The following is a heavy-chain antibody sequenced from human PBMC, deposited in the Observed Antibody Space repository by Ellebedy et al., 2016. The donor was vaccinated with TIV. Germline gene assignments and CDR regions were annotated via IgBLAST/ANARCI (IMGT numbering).Heavy chain of an antibody. CDR3: ARDRRRYSYEIDAFDM. CDR1: GFAFNSFG. V-gene: IGHV3-33*01. CDR2: TWYDGGNK. J-gene: IGHJ3*02. D-gene: IGHD5-18*01. Sequence: PGGSLRLSCAASGFAFNSFGMHWVRQASGKGLEWVALTWYDGGNKFYADSVKGRFTISRDNSKNTLYLHMKSLRAEDTAVYYCARDRRRYSYEIDAFDMWGQGTRVTVSS.